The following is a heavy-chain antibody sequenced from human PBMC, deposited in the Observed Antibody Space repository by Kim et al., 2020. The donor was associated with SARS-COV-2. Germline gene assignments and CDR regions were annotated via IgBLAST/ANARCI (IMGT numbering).Heavy chain of an antibody. J-gene: IGHJ6*02. D-gene: IGHD2-2*03. V-gene: IGHV1-3*01. CDR1: GYTFTSYA. Sequence: ASVKVSCKASGYTFTSYAMHWVRQAPGQRLEWMGWINAGNGNTKYSQKFQGRVTITRDTSASTAYMELSSLRSEDTAVYYCARDGLGIVVVPAAMIDYYYGMDVWGQGTTVTVSS. CDR3: ARDGLGIVVVPAAMIDYYYGMDV. CDR2: INAGNGNT.